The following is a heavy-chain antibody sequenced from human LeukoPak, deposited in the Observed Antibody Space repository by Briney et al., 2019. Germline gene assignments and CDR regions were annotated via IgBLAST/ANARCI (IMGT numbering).Heavy chain of an antibody. Sequence: LGASVKVSCKASGYTFTSYAMHWVRQAPGQRLEWMGWINAGNGNTKYSQEFQGRVTITRDTSASTVYMELSSLRSEDTAVYYCASHCSGGSCNPYYFDYWGQGTLVTVSS. J-gene: IGHJ4*02. CDR3: ASHCSGGSCNPYYFDY. V-gene: IGHV1-3*03. D-gene: IGHD2-15*01. CDR1: GYTFTSYA. CDR2: INAGNGNT.